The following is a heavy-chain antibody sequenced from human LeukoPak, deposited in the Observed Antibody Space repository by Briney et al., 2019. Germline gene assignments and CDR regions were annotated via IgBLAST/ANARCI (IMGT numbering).Heavy chain of an antibody. CDR2: ISWNSGSI. J-gene: IGHJ4*02. Sequence: PGGSLRLSCAASGFTFDDYAMHWVRQAPGKGLEWVSGISWNSGSIGYADSVKGRFTISRDNAKNSLYLQMNSLRAEDTALYYCAKDMGYGDYFAYFDYWGQGTLVTVSS. CDR3: AKDMGYGDYFAYFDY. V-gene: IGHV3-9*01. D-gene: IGHD4-17*01. CDR1: GFTFDDYA.